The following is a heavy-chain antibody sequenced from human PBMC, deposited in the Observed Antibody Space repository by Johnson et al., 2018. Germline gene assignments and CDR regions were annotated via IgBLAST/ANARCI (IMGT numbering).Heavy chain of an antibody. CDR3: ARDLVRMIWAPDGGPDAFDI. CDR2: ISYDGSNK. D-gene: IGHD3-22*01. V-gene: IGHV3-30*03. CDR1: GFTFSSYG. J-gene: IGHJ3*02. Sequence: QVQLVESGGGVVQPGRSLRLSCAASGFTFSSYGMHWVRQAPGKGLEWVAVISYDGSNKYYADSVKGRFTISRDNAKNSLYLQMNRLRAEDTALYHCARDLVRMIWAPDGGPDAFDIWGQGTMVTVSS.